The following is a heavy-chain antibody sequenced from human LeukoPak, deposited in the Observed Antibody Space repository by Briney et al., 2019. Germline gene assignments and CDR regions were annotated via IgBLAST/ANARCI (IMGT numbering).Heavy chain of an antibody. CDR1: GYSFTNYW. J-gene: IGHJ6*02. D-gene: IGHD3-9*01. Sequence: GESLNTSCKGSGYSFTNYWIGWVRQMPGKGLEWMGIIYPGDSDTRYSPSFQGQVTISADKSISTAYLQWSSLKASDTAMYYCARSERYYDILTGYYPLHYYYYGMDVWGQGTTVTVSS. CDR3: ARSERYYDILTGYYPLHYYYYGMDV. V-gene: IGHV5-51*01. CDR2: IYPGDSDT.